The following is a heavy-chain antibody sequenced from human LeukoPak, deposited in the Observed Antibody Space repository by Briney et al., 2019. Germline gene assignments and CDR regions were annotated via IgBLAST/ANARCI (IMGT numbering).Heavy chain of an antibody. CDR3: ARDDGSNDYVWGSYRFDY. CDR2: IYYSGST. J-gene: IGHJ4*02. Sequence: SETLSLTCTVSGGSISSYYWSWIRQPPGKGLEWIRYIYYSGSTNYNPSLKGGVPTSVKTPKNHLILKLSAWTAADHAGFYCARDDGSNDYVWGSYRFDYWGQGTLVTVSS. CDR1: GGSISSYY. V-gene: IGHV4-59*01. D-gene: IGHD3-16*02.